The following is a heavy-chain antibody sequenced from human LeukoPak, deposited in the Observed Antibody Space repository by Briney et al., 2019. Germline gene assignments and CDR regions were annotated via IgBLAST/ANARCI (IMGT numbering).Heavy chain of an antibody. V-gene: IGHV4-59*01. CDR1: GGSITSYY. D-gene: IGHD3-9*01. Sequence: PSETLSLTCTDSGGSITSYYWSSIRVPPEKGLEWIGYLSKSGNTNHSPPLQSRVTIFGDTSKNQFFLKLSSVTAADTAIYYCARARYVNSFYAFDIWGQGTLVTVSS. CDR2: LSKSGNT. CDR3: ARARYVNSFYAFDI. J-gene: IGHJ3*02.